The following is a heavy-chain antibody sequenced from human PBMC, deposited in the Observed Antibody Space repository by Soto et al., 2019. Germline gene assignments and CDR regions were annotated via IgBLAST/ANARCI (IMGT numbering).Heavy chain of an antibody. CDR1: GYTFTSYG. CDR3: ARDRRMPRYHQNDSSGYYSHSFPRSIDY. V-gene: IGHV1-18*01. Sequence: QVQLVQSGAEVKKPGASVKVSCKASGYTFTSYGISWVRQAPGQGLEWMGWISAYNGNTNYAQKLQGRVTMTTDTSTSTAYMELRSLRSDETAVYYCARDRRMPRYHQNDSSGYYSHSFPRSIDYWGQGTMVTVSS. D-gene: IGHD3-22*01. J-gene: IGHJ4*02. CDR2: ISAYNGNT.